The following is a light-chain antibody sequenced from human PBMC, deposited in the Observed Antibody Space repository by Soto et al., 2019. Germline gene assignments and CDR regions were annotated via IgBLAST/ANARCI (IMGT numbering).Light chain of an antibody. CDR1: SSNIGGSNY. V-gene: IGLV1-47*02. J-gene: IGLJ1*01. CDR2: SNN. Sequence: QSVLTQPPSASGTPGQRVTISCSGSSSNIGGSNYAYWYQQFPGTAPKLVIHSNNLRPSGVPERISGSKSGSSASLAITGLQAEDEGDYYCQSYDSTLSARYVFGTGTQLTVL. CDR3: QSYDSTLSARYV.